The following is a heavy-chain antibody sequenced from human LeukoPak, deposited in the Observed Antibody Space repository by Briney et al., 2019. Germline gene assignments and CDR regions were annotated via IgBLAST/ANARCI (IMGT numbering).Heavy chain of an antibody. CDR2: INPNSGGT. J-gene: IGHJ4*02. D-gene: IGHD3-3*01. Sequence: ASVKVSCKASGYTFTGYYMHWVRQAPGQGLEWMGWINPNSGGTNYAQKFQGRVTMTRDTSISTAYMELSRLRSDDTAVYYCARALGVVIMIWLDYWGQGTLVTVSS. CDR3: ARALGVVIMIWLDY. CDR1: GYTFTGYY. V-gene: IGHV1-2*02.